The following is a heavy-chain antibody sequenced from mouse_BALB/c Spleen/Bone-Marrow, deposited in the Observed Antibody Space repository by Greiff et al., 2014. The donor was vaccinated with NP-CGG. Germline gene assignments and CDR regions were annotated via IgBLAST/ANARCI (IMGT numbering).Heavy chain of an antibody. CDR2: IYPGDGDT. Sequence: QVQLQQSGAELARPGASVKLSCKASGYTFTSYWMQWVKQRPGQGLEWIGAIYPGDGDTRYTQKFKGKATLTADKSSSTAYMQLSSLASEDSAVYYWARTWEFAYWGQGTLVTVSA. V-gene: IGHV1-87*01. J-gene: IGHJ3*01. D-gene: IGHD4-1*01. CDR3: ARTWEFAY. CDR1: GYTFTSYW.